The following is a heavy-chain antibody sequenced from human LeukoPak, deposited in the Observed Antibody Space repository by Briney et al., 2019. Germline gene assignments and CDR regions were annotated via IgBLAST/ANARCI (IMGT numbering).Heavy chain of an antibody. CDR2: INSDGSST. D-gene: IGHD2-15*01. V-gene: IGHV3-74*01. J-gene: IGHJ4*02. Sequence: GGSLTLSCAASGFTFSSYWMHWIRQAPGKGLVWVAGINSDGSSTSYADSVKGRFTISRDNATNTLYLQMNSLRAEDTAVYYCVSSYCSGGSCYSASGYWGQGTLVTVSS. CDR3: VSSYCSGGSCYSASGY. CDR1: GFTFSSYW.